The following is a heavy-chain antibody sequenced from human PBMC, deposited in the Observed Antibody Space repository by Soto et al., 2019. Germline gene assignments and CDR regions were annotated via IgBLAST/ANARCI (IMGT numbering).Heavy chain of an antibody. Sequence: GGSLRLSCAASGFTFSSYAMHWVRQAPGKGLEWVAVISYDGSNKYYADSVKGRFTISRDNSKNTLYLQMNSLRAEDTAVYYCARGERDLGAGSQQLADWGQGTLVTVSS. V-gene: IGHV3-30-3*01. J-gene: IGHJ4*02. D-gene: IGHD6-13*01. CDR1: GFTFSSYA. CDR2: ISYDGSNK. CDR3: ARGERDLGAGSQQLAD.